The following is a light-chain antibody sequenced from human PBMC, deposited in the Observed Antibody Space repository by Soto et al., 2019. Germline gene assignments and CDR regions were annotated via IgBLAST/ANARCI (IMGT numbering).Light chain of an antibody. V-gene: IGLV2-23*01. CDR3: CSYAGSSTLV. CDR2: EGS. CDR1: SSDVGSYNL. Sequence: QSALTQPASGSGSPGQSITISCTGTSSDVGSYNLVSWYQQHPGKAPKLMIYEGSKRPSGVSNRFSGSKSGNTASLTISGLQAEDEADYYCCSYAGSSTLVLGGGTQLTVL. J-gene: IGLJ3*02.